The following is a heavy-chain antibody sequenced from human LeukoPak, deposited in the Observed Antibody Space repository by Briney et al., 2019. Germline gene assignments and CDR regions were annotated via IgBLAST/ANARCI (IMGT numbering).Heavy chain of an antibody. CDR3: ARGVPQWPARIDY. Sequence: SETLSLTCTVSGGSISSYYWSWIRQPPGKGLEWIGFIYYSGSTNYNPPLKSRVTISVDTSKNQFSLKLSSVTAADTAVYYCARGVPQWPARIDYWGQGTLVTVSS. CDR1: GGSISSYY. V-gene: IGHV4-59*08. CDR2: IYYSGST. D-gene: IGHD6-19*01. J-gene: IGHJ4*02.